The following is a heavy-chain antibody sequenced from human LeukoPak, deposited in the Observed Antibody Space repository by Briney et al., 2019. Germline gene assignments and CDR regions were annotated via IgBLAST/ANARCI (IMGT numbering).Heavy chain of an antibody. CDR3: ARDYAENWGTMTS. CDR1: GYTFTGYY. CDR2: INPNSGGT. Sequence: ASVKVSCKASGYTFTGYYMHWVRQAPGQGLEWMGWINPNSGGTNYAQKFQGRVTMTRDTSISTAYMELSRLRSEDTAVYYCARDYAENWGTMTSWGQGTLVTVSS. D-gene: IGHD7-27*01. J-gene: IGHJ4*02. V-gene: IGHV1-2*02.